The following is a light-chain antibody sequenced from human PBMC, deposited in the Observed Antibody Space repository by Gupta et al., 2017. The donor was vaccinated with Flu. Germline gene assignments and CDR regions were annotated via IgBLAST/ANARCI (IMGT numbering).Light chain of an antibody. CDR3: QAWDSGVVV. V-gene: IGLV3-1*01. J-gene: IGLJ2*01. Sequence: SSVLTQPPSVSVFPGQTATITCSGNKLGDNYASWYQQKAGQPPILILYHDAKRPSGIPERFSGSNSGNTATLTVSETQGVDEADYYCQAWDSGVVVFGGGTKLTVL. CDR2: HDA. CDR1: KLGDNY.